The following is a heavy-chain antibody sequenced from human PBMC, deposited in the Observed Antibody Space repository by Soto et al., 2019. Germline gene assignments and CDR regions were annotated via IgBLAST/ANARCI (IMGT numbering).Heavy chain of an antibody. CDR3: AREGGDILTGKLRSYYYYGMDV. D-gene: IGHD3-9*01. Sequence: GGSQRLSCAASGFTFSSYAMHWVRQAPGKGLEWVAVISYDGSNKYYADSVKGRFTISRDNSKNTLYLQMNSLRAEDTAVYYCAREGGDILTGKLRSYYYYGMDVWGQGTTVTVSS. CDR1: GFTFSSYA. J-gene: IGHJ6*02. CDR2: ISYDGSNK. V-gene: IGHV3-30-3*01.